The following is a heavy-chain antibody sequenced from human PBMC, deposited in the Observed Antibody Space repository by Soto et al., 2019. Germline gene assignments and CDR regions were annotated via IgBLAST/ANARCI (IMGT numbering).Heavy chain of an antibody. CDR2: IYYSGST. CDR3: ARGYVYSSFRFDP. D-gene: IGHD6-6*01. J-gene: IGHJ5*02. CDR1: GGSISSGGYY. Sequence: PSETLSLTCTVSGGSISSGGYYWSWIRQHPGKGLEWIGYIYYSGSTYYNPSLKSRVTISVDTSKNQFSLKLSSVTAADKAAYYCARGYVYSSFRFDPWGQGTLVTVSS. V-gene: IGHV4-31*02.